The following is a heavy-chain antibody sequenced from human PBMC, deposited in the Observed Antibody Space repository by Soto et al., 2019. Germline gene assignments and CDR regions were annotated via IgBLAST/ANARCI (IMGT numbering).Heavy chain of an antibody. Sequence: EVQLVESGGVVVQPGGSLRLSCAASGFTFDDYSMHWVRQAPGKGLEWVSLISWDGRSTYYADSVKGRFTISRDNSKNSLYLQMNSLTTEDTAFYYCGKDGAVCDYTNLDSWGQGALVTVSS. CDR3: GKDGAVCDYTNLDS. CDR2: ISWDGRST. CDR1: GFTFDDYS. D-gene: IGHD4-17*01. J-gene: IGHJ4*02. V-gene: IGHV3-43*01.